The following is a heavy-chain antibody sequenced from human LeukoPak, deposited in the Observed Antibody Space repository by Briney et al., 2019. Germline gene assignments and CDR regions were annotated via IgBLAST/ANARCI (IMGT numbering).Heavy chain of an antibody. CDR3: ARDSGPQDGYKNFDY. V-gene: IGHV3-30*04. Sequence: PGGSLRLSCAASGFTFSNYAMHWVRQAPGKGLEWVAVISYDGSKKDYADSVKGRFTISRDNSKNTLYLQMNSLRAEDTAVYYCARDSGPQDGYKNFDYWGQGTLVTVSS. J-gene: IGHJ4*02. CDR2: ISYDGSKK. CDR1: GFTFSNYA. D-gene: IGHD5-24*01.